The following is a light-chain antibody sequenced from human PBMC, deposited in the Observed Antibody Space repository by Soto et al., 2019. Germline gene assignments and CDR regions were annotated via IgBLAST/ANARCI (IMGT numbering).Light chain of an antibody. Sequence: QSVLSNSASLSGSPRQSFTISCTLTTGDIGHYDYVSWYQQHPGKAPKLMIYHVTYRPSGVSNRCSGSKSGNSASLTISGLQADDEADYYCCSLTTTHTYVFGSGTKVTVL. V-gene: IGLV2-14*03. CDR2: HVT. CDR3: CSLTTTHTYV. J-gene: IGLJ1*01. CDR1: TGDIGHYDY.